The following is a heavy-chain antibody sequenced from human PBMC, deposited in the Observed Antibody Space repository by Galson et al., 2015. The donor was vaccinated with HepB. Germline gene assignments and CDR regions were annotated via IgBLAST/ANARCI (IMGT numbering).Heavy chain of an antibody. V-gene: IGHV5-51*03. CDR2: IYPGDSDT. CDR1: GYNFTNYW. CDR3: ARPAYYNSLEYFQH. Sequence: QSGAEVKKPGESLKISCKGSGYNFTNYWIGWVRQMPGKGLEWMGVIYPGDSDTRYSPSFQGQVTLSADKSISTPYLQWSSLKASDTAMYYCARPAYYNSLEYFQHWGQGTLVTVSS. J-gene: IGHJ1*01. D-gene: IGHD3-22*01.